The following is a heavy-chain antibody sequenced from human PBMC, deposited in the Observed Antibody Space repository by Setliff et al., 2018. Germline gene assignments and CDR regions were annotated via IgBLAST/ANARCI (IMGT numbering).Heavy chain of an antibody. CDR1: GGTFSSYA. D-gene: IGHD3-10*01. V-gene: IGHV1-69*06. CDR2: IIPIFGTA. J-gene: IGHJ3*02. CDR3: ATGGLLWFGELSGGAFDI. Sequence: SVKVSCKASGGTFSSYAISWVRQAPGQGLEWMGRIIPIFGTAIYAQKFQGRVTMTEDTSTDTAYMELSSLRSEDTAVYYCATGGLLWFGELSGGAFDIWGQGTMVTVSS.